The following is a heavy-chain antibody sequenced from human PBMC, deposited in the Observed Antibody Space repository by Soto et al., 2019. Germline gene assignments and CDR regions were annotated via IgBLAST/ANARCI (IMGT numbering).Heavy chain of an antibody. Sequence: SETLSLTCTVSGGSISSYYWSWIRQPPGKGLEWIGYIYYSGSTNYNPSLKSRVTISVDTSKNQFSLKLSSVTAADTAVYYCARGRTRPKTTMVRIDYWGQGTLVTVSS. CDR3: ARGRTRPKTTMVRIDY. D-gene: IGHD3-10*01. CDR2: IYYSGST. J-gene: IGHJ4*02. V-gene: IGHV4-59*01. CDR1: GGSISSYY.